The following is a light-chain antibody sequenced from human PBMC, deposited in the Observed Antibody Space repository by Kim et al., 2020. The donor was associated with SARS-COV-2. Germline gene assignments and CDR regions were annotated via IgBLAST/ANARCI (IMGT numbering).Light chain of an antibody. V-gene: IGLV1-40*01. J-gene: IGLJ3*02. CDR2: GNN. CDR3: QSYDSSLSGWV. Sequence: QRDTISCTGSSSNIGAGYDVHWYQQLPGTAHNLLIYGNNDRPSGVPDRFSGSKSGTSASLAITGLQAEDEADYYCQSYDSSLSGWVFGGGTQLTVL. CDR1: SSNIGAGYD.